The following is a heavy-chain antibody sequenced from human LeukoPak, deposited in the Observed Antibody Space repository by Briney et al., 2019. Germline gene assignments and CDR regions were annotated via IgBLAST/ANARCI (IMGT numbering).Heavy chain of an antibody. CDR3: ARTPSWGYGDYPFYFDY. CDR1: GYTFTGYY. D-gene: IGHD4-17*01. Sequence: EASVKVSCKASGYTFTGYYMHWVRQAPGQGLEWMGIINPSGGSTSYAQKFQGRVTMTRDTSTSTVYMELSSLRSEDTAVYYCARTPSWGYGDYPFYFDYWGQGTLVTVSS. V-gene: IGHV1-46*01. J-gene: IGHJ4*02. CDR2: INPSGGST.